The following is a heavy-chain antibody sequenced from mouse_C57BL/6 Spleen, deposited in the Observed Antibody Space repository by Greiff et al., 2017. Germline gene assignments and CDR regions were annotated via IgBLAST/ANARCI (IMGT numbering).Heavy chain of an antibody. CDR3: ARAGYDFDN. V-gene: IGHV1-54*01. CDR2: INPGSGGT. CDR1: GYAFTNYL. J-gene: IGHJ2*01. Sequence: VQLQQSGAELVRPGTSVKVSCKASGYAFTNYLIEWVKQRPGQGLEWIGVINPGSGGTNYNEKFKGKATLTADKSSSTAYMQLSSLTSEDSAVYFCARAGYDFDNWGQGTTLTVSS. D-gene: IGHD2-2*01.